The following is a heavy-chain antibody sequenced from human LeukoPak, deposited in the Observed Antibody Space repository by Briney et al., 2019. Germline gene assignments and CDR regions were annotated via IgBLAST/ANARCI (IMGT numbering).Heavy chain of an antibody. V-gene: IGHV1-8*03. D-gene: IGHD2-2*01. CDR3: AGVSRYCSSTSCSYYFDY. CDR1: GYTFTSYD. CDR2: MNPNSGNT. Sequence: GASVKVSCKASGYTFTSYDINWVRQATGQGLEWMGWMNPNSGNTGYAQKFQGRVTITRNTSISTAYMELSSLRSEDTAVYYCAGVSRYCSSTSCSYYFDYWGQGTLVTVSS. J-gene: IGHJ4*02.